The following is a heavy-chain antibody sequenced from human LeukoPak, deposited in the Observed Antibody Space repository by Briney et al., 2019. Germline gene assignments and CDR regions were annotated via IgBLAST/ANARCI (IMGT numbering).Heavy chain of an antibody. J-gene: IGHJ1*01. CDR2: IYSGGST. D-gene: IGHD2-21*01. V-gene: IGHV3-53*01. CDR3: ASAREYCGSAECYEYFQH. CDR1: GFTVGTNS. Sequence: GGSLRLSCAASGFTVGTNSMSWVRQSPGKGLEWVSVIYSGGSTYYADSVNGRFTISRDNSRNTLFLQMNSLRAEETALYYCASAREYCGSAECYEYFQHWGQGTLVTVYS.